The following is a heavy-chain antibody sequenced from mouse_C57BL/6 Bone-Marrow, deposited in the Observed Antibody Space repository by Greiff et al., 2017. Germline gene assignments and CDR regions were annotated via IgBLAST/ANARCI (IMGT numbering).Heavy chain of an antibody. Sequence: DVMLVESGGDLVKPGGSLKLSCAASGFTFSSYGMSWVRQTPDQRLEWVATISSGGSYTYYPDSVKGRFTISRDNAKNTLYLQMSSLKSEDTAMYYCARSTTVDYFAYWGQGTTLTVSS. CDR3: ARSTTVDYFAY. J-gene: IGHJ2*01. CDR2: ISSGGSYT. V-gene: IGHV5-6*02. D-gene: IGHD2-13*01. CDR1: GFTFSSYG.